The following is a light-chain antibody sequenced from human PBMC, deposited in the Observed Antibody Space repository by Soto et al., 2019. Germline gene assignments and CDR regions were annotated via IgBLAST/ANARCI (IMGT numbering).Light chain of an antibody. V-gene: IGKV3-11*01. Sequence: ELVLTQSPATLSLSPGERATLSCRASQSVSSHLAWYQQKPGQAPRLLMYDTFNRATGIPARFNGSGSGTDFTLTISSLEPQDFAVYYCQQRSNWPPGYTFGQRTKLEIK. CDR3: QQRSNWPPGYT. CDR1: QSVSSH. CDR2: DTF. J-gene: IGKJ2*01.